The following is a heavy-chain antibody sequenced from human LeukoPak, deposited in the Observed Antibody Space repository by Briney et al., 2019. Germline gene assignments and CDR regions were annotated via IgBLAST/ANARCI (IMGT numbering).Heavy chain of an antibody. CDR3: AKEHPYYNDSSGYYLNGYFDY. Sequence: GGSLRLSCAASGFTVSSKYMSWVRQAPGKGLEWVAAISYDGSNKNYAGSVKGRFTISRDNSRNTLYLQMSSLRAEDTAVYYCAKEHPYYNDSSGYYLNGYFDYWGQGALVTVSS. V-gene: IGHV3-30*18. CDR1: GFTVSSKY. D-gene: IGHD3-22*01. CDR2: ISYDGSNK. J-gene: IGHJ4*02.